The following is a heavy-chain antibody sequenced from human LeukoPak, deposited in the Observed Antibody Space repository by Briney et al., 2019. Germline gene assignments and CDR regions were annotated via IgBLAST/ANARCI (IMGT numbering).Heavy chain of an antibody. V-gene: IGHV3-23*01. CDR2: ISDGTAGT. CDR1: GFTFTSYA. J-gene: IGHJ5*02. Sequence: GGSLRLSYAASGFTFTSYAMNWVRQAPGKGLEWVSRISDGTAGTYYADSVKGRFTISRDNSKNTLYLQMNSLRAEDTAVYYCARASGLRSFTLISWGLGTLVTVSS. CDR3: ARASGLRSFTLIS. D-gene: IGHD3-3*01.